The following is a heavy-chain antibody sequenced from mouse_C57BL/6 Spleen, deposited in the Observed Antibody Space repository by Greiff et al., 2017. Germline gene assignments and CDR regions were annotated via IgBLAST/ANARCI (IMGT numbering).Heavy chain of an antibody. CDR2: IDPETGGT. CDR1: GYTFTDYE. Sequence: VQLQQSGAELVRPGASVTLSCKASGYTFTDYEMHWVKQTPVHGLEWIGAIDPETGGTAYNQKFKGKAILTADKSSSTAYMELRSLTSEVTAVYYCTRKGLDYWGQGTTLTVSS. J-gene: IGHJ2*01. CDR3: TRKGLDY. V-gene: IGHV1-15*01.